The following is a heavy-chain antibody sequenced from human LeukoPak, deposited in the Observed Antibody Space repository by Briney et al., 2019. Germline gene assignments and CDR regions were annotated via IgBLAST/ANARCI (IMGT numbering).Heavy chain of an antibody. CDR1: GGSISSSSYY. D-gene: IGHD2-2*02. V-gene: IGHV4-39*01. CDR3: ARRGVPAAIGARGWFDP. CDR2: IYYSGST. J-gene: IGHJ5*02. Sequence: SETLSLTCTVSGGSISSSSYYWGWIRQPPGKGLEWIGSIYYSGSTYYNPSLKSRVTISVDTSKNQFSLKLSSVTAADTAVYYCARRGVPAAIGARGWFDPWGQGTLVTVSS.